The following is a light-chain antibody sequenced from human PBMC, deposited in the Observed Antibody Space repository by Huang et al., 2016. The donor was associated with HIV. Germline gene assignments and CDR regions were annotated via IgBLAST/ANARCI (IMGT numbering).Light chain of an antibody. CDR1: QRVNNF. CDR3: QQTYSTPRVT. Sequence: DIQMTQSPSSLSAYVGDRVNITCRASQRVNNFLNWYQQKPGKAPKLLIYKTSTLHTWVPSRFSGSGSGTVFTLTINSLQPEDFATYSCQQTYSTPRVTFGPGTTVNI. CDR2: KTS. J-gene: IGKJ3*01. V-gene: IGKV1-39*01.